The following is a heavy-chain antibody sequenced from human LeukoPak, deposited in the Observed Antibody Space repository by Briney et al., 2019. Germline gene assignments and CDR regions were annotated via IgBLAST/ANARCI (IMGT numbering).Heavy chain of an antibody. Sequence: GGSLRLSCAASGFTVSSNYMSWVRQAPGKGLEWVSVIYSGGSTYYADSVKGRFTISRDNSKNTLYLQMNSLRAEDTAVYYCARATAGESGFDYWGQGTLVTVSS. D-gene: IGHD4-17*01. CDR3: ARATAGESGFDY. CDR2: IYSGGST. CDR1: GFTVSSNY. V-gene: IGHV3-66*01. J-gene: IGHJ4*02.